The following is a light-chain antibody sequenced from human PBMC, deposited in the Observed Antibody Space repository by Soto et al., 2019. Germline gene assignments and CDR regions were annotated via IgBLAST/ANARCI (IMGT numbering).Light chain of an antibody. Sequence: DIQMTQSPSSLSASVGDRVTITCRASQSISSYLNWYQQKPGKAPKLLINAASSLQSGVPSRFSGSGSGTEFTLTISALQPEDFATYFCQQSYITPRTFGHGTKVEIK. J-gene: IGKJ1*01. CDR2: AAS. CDR3: QQSYITPRT. V-gene: IGKV1-39*01. CDR1: QSISSY.